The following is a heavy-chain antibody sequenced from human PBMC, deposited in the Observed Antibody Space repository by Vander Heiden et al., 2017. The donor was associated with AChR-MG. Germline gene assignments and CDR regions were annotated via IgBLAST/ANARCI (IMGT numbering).Heavy chain of an antibody. CDR3: ATGIWLQLSGGY. Sequence: SRPEVTKPGPSVKVSCEVSGYTLTELSMHWVRHAPGKGLEWMGGFDHEDGETIYAQKFQGRVTMTEDTSTDTAYMELSSMRSEDTAVYYCATGIWLQLSGGYWGQGTLVTVSS. CDR1: GYTLTELS. V-gene: IGHV1-24*01. D-gene: IGHD5-12*01. CDR2: FDHEDGET. J-gene: IGHJ4*02.